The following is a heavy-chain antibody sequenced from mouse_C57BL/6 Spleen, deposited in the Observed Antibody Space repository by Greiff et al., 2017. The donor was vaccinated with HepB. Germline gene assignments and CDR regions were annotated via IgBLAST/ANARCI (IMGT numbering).Heavy chain of an antibody. J-gene: IGHJ2*01. CDR1: GFTFTDYY. Sequence: EVKLMESGGGLVQPGGSLSLSCAASGFTFTDYYMSWVRQPPGKALEWLGFISNKANGYTTEYSASVKGRFTISRDNSQSILYLQMNALRAEDSATYYCARSRDFDYWGQGTTLTVSS. V-gene: IGHV7-3*01. CDR3: ARSRDFDY. CDR2: ISNKANGYTT.